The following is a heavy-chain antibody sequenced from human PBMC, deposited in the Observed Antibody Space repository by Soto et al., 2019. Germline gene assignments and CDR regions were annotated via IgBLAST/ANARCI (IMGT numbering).Heavy chain of an antibody. D-gene: IGHD2-2*01. Sequence: PSETLSLNCTVSGGSISSSSYYWGWIRQPPGKGLEWIGSIYYSGSTYYNPSLKSRVTISVDTSKNQFSLKLSSVTAADTAVYYCARLSVIPAANAGWFDPWGQGTLVTVSS. J-gene: IGHJ5*02. CDR2: IYYSGST. V-gene: IGHV4-39*01. CDR3: ARLSVIPAANAGWFDP. CDR1: GGSISSSSYY.